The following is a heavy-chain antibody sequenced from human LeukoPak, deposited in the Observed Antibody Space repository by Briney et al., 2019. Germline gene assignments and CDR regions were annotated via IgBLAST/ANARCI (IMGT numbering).Heavy chain of an antibody. V-gene: IGHV1-18*01. CDR2: ISGYNGNT. J-gene: IGHJ4*02. D-gene: IGHD2-15*01. CDR1: GYTFTGNG. Sequence: ASVKVSCKASGYTFTGNGITWVRQAPGQGLEWMGWISGYNGNTAYAQMFQARVTMTTDTSTSTAYMELRSLRSDDTAVYYCARVVKYCSGGSCYRYWGQGTLVTVSS. CDR3: ARVVKYCSGGSCYRY.